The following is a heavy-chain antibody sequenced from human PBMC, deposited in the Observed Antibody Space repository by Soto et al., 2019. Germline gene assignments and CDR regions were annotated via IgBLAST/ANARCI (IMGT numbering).Heavy chain of an antibody. CDR3: VRGAADTAMVDS. CDR2: IFYSGST. J-gene: IGHJ4*02. CDR1: GGSIRSYY. Sequence: KTSETLSLTCTVSGGSIRSYYWTWIRQPPGKGLEWLGYIFYSGSTFYNPSLKSRVTISIHTSKSQFSLQLTSVTAADTAVYYCVRGAADTAMVDSWGQGTLVTVSS. V-gene: IGHV4-59*01. D-gene: IGHD5-18*01.